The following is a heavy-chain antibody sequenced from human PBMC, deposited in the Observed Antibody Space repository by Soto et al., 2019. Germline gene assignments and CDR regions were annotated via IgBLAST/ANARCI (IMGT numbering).Heavy chain of an antibody. Sequence: EVQLVESGGGLVQPGGSLRLSCAASGFTFSSYSMNWVRQAPGKGLEWVSYISSSSSTIYYADSVKGRFTISRDNAKNSLYMQMHSLRDGDTAVYYGARADCSGGSCYGSWYFDLWGRGTLVTVSS. CDR1: GFTFSSYS. J-gene: IGHJ2*01. CDR3: ARADCSGGSCYGSWYFDL. CDR2: ISSSSSTI. V-gene: IGHV3-48*02. D-gene: IGHD2-15*01.